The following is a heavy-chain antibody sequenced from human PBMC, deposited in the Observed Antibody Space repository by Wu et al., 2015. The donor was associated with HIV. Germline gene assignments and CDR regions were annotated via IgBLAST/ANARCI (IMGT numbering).Heavy chain of an antibody. J-gene: IGHJ6*02. CDR3: ARENDYGGLGMDV. V-gene: IGHV1-18*01. CDR2: INTYNGAT. CDR1: GYSFTTYD. Sequence: QAQLVQSGGEVKKPGASVKVSCKASGYSFTTYDISWVRQAPGRGLEWLGWINTYNGATYYAQKFRGRVTVTTDTSTSTAYMELRSLRSDDTAVYYCARENDYGGLGMDVWGQG. D-gene: IGHD4-23*01.